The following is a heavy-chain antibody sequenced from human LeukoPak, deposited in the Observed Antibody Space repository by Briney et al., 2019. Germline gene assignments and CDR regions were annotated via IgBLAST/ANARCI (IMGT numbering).Heavy chain of an antibody. CDR3: ARAIPWANDY. D-gene: IGHD2-2*02. CDR1: GFTFSSYG. Sequence: PGGSLRLSCAASGFTFSSYGMHWVRQAPGKGLEWVAFIRYDGSNKYYADSVKGRFTISRDNSKNTLYLQMNSLRAEDTAVYYCARAIPWANDYWGQGTLVTVSS. CDR2: IRYDGSNK. J-gene: IGHJ4*02. V-gene: IGHV3-30*02.